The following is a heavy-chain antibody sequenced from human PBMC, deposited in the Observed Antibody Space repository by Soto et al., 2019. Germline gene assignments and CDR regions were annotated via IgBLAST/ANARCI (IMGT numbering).Heavy chain of an antibody. CDR2: SNSNSGNS. V-gene: IGHV1-8*01. CDR1: GYTFTSYN. CDR3: VLLGVFGH. J-gene: IGHJ4*02. Sequence: GASVKVSCKASGYTFTSYNINWVRQAPGQGLEWVAGSNSNSGNSDHAQKFQGRLTVTRDTSISTACMELSSLRSDDTAVYYCVLLGVFGHWGPGTLVTVSS. D-gene: IGHD3-3*01.